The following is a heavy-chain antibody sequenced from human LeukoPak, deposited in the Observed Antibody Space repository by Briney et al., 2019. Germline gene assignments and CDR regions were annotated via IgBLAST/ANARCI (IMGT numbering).Heavy chain of an antibody. V-gene: IGHV1-46*01. CDR3: ARDFYDSSGYYPYYFDY. Sequence: ASVKVSCKACGYTFTSYYMHWVRQAPGQGLEWMGTSNPSGGSTSYAQKFQGRVTMTRDTSTSTVYMELSSLRSEDTAVYYCARDFYDSSGYYPYYFDYWGQGTLVTASS. CDR2: SNPSGGST. J-gene: IGHJ4*02. D-gene: IGHD3-22*01. CDR1: GYTFTSYY.